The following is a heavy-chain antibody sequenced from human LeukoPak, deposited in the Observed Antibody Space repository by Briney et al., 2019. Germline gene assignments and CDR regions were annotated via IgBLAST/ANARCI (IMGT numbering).Heavy chain of an antibody. CDR1: GGSISNYY. V-gene: IGHV4-4*07. D-gene: IGHD3-10*01. Sequence: SETLSLTCTVSGGSISNYYWSWIRQPAGMGLEWIGRIYASGSTNYSPSLKSRATMSVDTSNNQFSLNLSSVTAADTAVYYCARTSARGAQFDYWGQGTLVTVSS. CDR2: IYASGST. J-gene: IGHJ4*02. CDR3: ARTSARGAQFDY.